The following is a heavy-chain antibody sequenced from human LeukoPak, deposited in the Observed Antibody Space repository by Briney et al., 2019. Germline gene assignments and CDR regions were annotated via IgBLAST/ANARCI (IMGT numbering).Heavy chain of an antibody. CDR2: MNPNSGNT. Sequence: ASVTVSSKASGYTFTSYDVNWVRQATGQGLEWMGWMNPNSGNTGYAQKFQGRVTISRNTSITTAYMELSGLTSEDTAVYYCASYSGYAQWGQGTLVTVSS. V-gene: IGHV1-8*03. CDR1: GYTFTSYD. CDR3: ASYSGYAQ. J-gene: IGHJ4*02. D-gene: IGHD5-12*01.